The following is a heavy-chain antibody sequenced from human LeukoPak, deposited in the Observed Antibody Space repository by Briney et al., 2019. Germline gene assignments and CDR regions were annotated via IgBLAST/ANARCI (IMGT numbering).Heavy chain of an antibody. CDR3: AREGVAFWSGYFDY. Sequence: ASVKVSCKASGGTFSSYAISWVRQAPGQGLEWMGGIIPIFGTANYAQKFQGRVTITADESTSTAYMELSSLRSEDTAVYYCAREGVAFWSGYFDYWGQGTLVTVSS. CDR2: IIPIFGTA. J-gene: IGHJ4*02. D-gene: IGHD3-3*01. V-gene: IGHV1-69*13. CDR1: GGTFSSYA.